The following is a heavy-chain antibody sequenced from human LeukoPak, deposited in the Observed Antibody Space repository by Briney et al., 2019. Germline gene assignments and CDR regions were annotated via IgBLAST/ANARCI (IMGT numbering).Heavy chain of an antibody. CDR2: IKQDGGEK. D-gene: IGHD6-13*01. CDR3: ARDGTAAGLYFDL. CDR1: GFTFSSYW. J-gene: IGHJ4*01. V-gene: IGHV3-7*01. Sequence: GGSLRLSCAVSGFTFSSYWMNWVRQAPGKGLEWVASIKQDGGEKSYVDSVKGRFAISRDNAKNSLYLQMSSLRAEDTAVYYCARDGTAAGLYFDLWGQGTLVTVSS.